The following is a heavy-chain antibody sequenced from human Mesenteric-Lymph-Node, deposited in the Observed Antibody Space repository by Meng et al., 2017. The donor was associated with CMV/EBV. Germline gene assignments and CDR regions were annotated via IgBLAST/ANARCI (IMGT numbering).Heavy chain of an antibody. CDR1: GGSISSGGYF. J-gene: IGHJ5*02. CDR3: ARVRFLEWLSSNWFDP. Sequence: SETLSLTCTVSGGSISSGGYFWSWIRQHPGKGLEWIGEINHSGGTNYNPSLKSRVTISVDTSKNQFSLKLSSVTAADTAVYYCARVRFLEWLSSNWFDPWGQGTLVTVSS. V-gene: IGHV4-61*08. CDR2: INHSGGT. D-gene: IGHD3-3*01.